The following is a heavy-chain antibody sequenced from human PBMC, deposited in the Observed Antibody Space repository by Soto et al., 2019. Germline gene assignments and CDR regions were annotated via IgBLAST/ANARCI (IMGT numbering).Heavy chain of an antibody. D-gene: IGHD2-21*02. CDR2: VNPSGGHT. CDR1: GDTFTEYY. J-gene: IGHJ4*02. Sequence: QVQLMQSGAEVKKPGASVKVSCKASGDTFTEYYIHWVRQAPGQGLEWMGTVNPSGGHTTYAQHFLGSVTMTRDKSTSAVYMELTSLTPEDTAVYYCAMGGHGVVVTAALDYWGQGTLVTVSS. CDR3: AMGGHGVVVTAALDY. V-gene: IGHV1-46*01.